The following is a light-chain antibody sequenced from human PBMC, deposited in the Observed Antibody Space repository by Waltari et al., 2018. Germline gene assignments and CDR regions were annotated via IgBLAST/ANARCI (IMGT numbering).Light chain of an antibody. CDR1: QDISTS. Sequence: EIHMTQSPSSVSASVGDRVSISCRASQDISTSLAWYQQKSGKAPSLLIYHSSTLQSGVPSRFSGGGTGTDFTLTINNLHPEDFATYFCQQGDTSPPTFGPRTKVELK. CDR2: HSS. J-gene: IGKJ1*01. V-gene: IGKV1-12*01. CDR3: QQGDTSPPT.